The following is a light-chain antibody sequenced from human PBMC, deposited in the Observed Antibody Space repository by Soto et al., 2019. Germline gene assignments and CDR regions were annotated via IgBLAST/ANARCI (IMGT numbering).Light chain of an antibody. V-gene: IGLV2-14*01. CDR1: SSDVGGYNY. CDR3: SSYTSSSTWV. J-gene: IGLJ3*02. CDR2: DVS. Sequence: QSALIQPASVSGSPGQSIAISCTGTSSDVGGYNYVSWYQQHPGKTPNLMIYDVSNRPSGVSNRFSGSKSGNTASLTISGLQAEDEADYYCSSYTSSSTWVFGGGTKVTVL.